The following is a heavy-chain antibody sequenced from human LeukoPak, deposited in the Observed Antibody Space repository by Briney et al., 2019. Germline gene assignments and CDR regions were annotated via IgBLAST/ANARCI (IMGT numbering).Heavy chain of an antibody. J-gene: IGHJ6*03. CDR1: GGSIGSFY. CDR2: IYHSGNS. D-gene: IGHD1-1*01. Sequence: SETLSLTCTVSGGSIGSFYWSWIRQPPGKGLEWIGYIYHSGNSNYNPSLKSRVTISLDASKNQFSLKLSSVTAADTAVYYCARAVQLERPPPLIGYYYMDVWGKGTTVTVSS. V-gene: IGHV4-59*01. CDR3: ARAVQLERPPPLIGYYYMDV.